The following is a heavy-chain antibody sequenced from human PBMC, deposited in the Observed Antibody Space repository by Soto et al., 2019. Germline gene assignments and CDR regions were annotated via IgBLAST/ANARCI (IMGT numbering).Heavy chain of an antibody. CDR2: IYYSGST. Sequence: SETLSLTCTVSGGSTSSGDYYWSWIRQPPGKGLEWIGYIYYSGSTYYNPSLKSRVTISVDTSKNQFSLKLSSVTAADTAVYYCARDDGSGYHFFDYWGQGTLVTVSS. CDR1: GGSTSSGDYY. V-gene: IGHV4-30-4*01. D-gene: IGHD3-3*01. J-gene: IGHJ4*02. CDR3: ARDDGSGYHFFDY.